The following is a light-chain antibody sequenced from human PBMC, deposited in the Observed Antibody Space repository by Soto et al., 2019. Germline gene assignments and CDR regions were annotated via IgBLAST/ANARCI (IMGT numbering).Light chain of an antibody. V-gene: IGLV2-14*01. CDR2: DVS. Sequence: QSALTQPASVSGYPGQSITISCTGTSSDVGGYNYDSWYQQHPGKAPKLMIYDVSNRPSGVSNRFSGSKSGNTASLTIFGLHAEDEADYSCSSYTSSSTWVFGGGTKLTVL. J-gene: IGLJ3*02. CDR3: SSYTSSSTWV. CDR1: SSDVGGYNY.